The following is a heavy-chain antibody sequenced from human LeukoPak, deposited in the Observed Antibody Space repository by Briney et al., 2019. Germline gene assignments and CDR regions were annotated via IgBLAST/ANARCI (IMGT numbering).Heavy chain of an antibody. D-gene: IGHD1-26*01. CDR3: ARDVGATDAFDI. CDR2: IIPIFGTA. Sequence: SVKVSCKASGGTFSSYAISWVRQAPGQGLEWMRGIIPIFGTANYAQKFQGRVTITADESTSTAYMELSSLRSEDTTVYYCARDVGATDAFDIWGQGTMVTVSS. V-gene: IGHV1-69*01. J-gene: IGHJ3*02. CDR1: GGTFSSYA.